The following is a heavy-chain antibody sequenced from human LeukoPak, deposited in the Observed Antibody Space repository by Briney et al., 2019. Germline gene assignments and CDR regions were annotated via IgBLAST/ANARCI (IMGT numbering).Heavy chain of an antibody. CDR3: VHNTSRSSFDY. D-gene: IGHD6-13*01. V-gene: IGHV3-74*01. Sequence: GGSLRLSCAAPGFTFSSYWMHRVRQAPGKGLVWVSRINSDGGSTSYADSVKGRFTISRDNAKNTLYLQMNSLRAEDTAVYYCVHNTSRSSFDYWGQGTLVTVSS. CDR2: INSDGGST. J-gene: IGHJ4*02. CDR1: GFTFSSYW.